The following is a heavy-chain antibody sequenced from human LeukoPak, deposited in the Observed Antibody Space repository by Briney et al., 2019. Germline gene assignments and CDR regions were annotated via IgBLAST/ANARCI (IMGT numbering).Heavy chain of an antibody. CDR3: ARDPGIAAAGMIPY. CDR1: GGSFSSYY. D-gene: IGHD6-13*01. Sequence: SESLSLTCTVSGGSFSSYYRSWIRQPAGKGLEWIGRIYTSGSTNYNPSLKSRVTMSVDTSKNQFSLKLSSVTAADTAVYYCARDPGIAAAGMIPYWGQGTLVTVSS. CDR2: IYTSGST. J-gene: IGHJ4*02. V-gene: IGHV4-4*07.